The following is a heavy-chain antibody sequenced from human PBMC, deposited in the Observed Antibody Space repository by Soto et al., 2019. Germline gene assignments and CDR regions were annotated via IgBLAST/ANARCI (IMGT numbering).Heavy chain of an antibody. CDR2: IGGSGTRT. CDR1: GFTFTSYA. J-gene: IGHJ3*01. CDR3: AKPATGAFHV. Sequence: EVQLLESGGGLEQPGGSLRLSCAASGFTFTSYAMSWVRQAPGKGLEWVSTIGGSGTRTYYADSVKGRFTISRDNFKDMMFLQMNSLRAEDTAIYYCAKPATGAFHVWGQGTVVTVSS. V-gene: IGHV3-23*01.